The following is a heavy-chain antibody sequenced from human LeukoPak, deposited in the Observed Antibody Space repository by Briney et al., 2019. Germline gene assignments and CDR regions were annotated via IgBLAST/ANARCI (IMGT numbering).Heavy chain of an antibody. V-gene: IGHV3-48*04. Sequence: PGGSLRLSCAASGFTFSGYSMNWVRQAPGKGLEWVSYISSSSSTIYYADSVKGRFTISRDNAKNSLYLQMNSLRAEDTAVHYCARGLSRTPRTAAAGWWFDPWGQGTLVTVSS. D-gene: IGHD6-13*01. CDR2: ISSSSSTI. CDR1: GFTFSGYS. J-gene: IGHJ5*02. CDR3: ARGLSRTPRTAAAGWWFDP.